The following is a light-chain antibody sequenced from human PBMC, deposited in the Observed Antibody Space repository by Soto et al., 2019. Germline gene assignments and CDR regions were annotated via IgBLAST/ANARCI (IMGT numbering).Light chain of an antibody. CDR2: GAS. V-gene: IGKV3-20*01. CDR1: QSVSSSY. J-gene: IGKJ1*01. Sequence: EIVLTQSPGTLSLSPGERATLSCRASQSVSSSYLAWYQQKPGQAPRILIYGASSRDTGIPDRFSGSGSGTDFTLTISRLEPEDFAVYYCQQYGSSPWTFGQGTKVEIK. CDR3: QQYGSSPWT.